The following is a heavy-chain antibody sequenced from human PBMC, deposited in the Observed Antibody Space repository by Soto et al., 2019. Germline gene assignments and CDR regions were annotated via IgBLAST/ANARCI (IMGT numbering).Heavy chain of an antibody. CDR1: GFSLSTST. D-gene: IGHD1-1*01. CDR2: ISSGSTTI. CDR3: ARVRRNDASDYYGMDV. Sequence: QAGGSLRLSCAASGFSLSTSTMNWVRQAPGKGLEWVSYISSGSTTIYYADSVKGRFTISRDNGKNSLYLQMNSLRDEDTAVYYCARVRRNDASDYYGMDVWGQGTTVTVSS. J-gene: IGHJ6*02. V-gene: IGHV3-48*02.